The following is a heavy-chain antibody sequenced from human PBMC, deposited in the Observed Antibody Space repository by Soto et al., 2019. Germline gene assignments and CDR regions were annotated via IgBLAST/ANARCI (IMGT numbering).Heavy chain of an antibody. V-gene: IGHV3-23*01. CDR3: AKDQMGVAAAGSDFDC. CDR1: GFTFSSFA. J-gene: IGHJ4*02. CDR2: ISGSGGST. Sequence: GSLRLSCAASGFTFSSFAMSWVRQAPGKGLEWVSAISGSGGSTYYADSVKGRFTISRDNSKNTLYLQMNSLRAEDTAVYYCAKDQMGVAAAGSDFDCWGQGTLVTVSS. D-gene: IGHD6-13*01.